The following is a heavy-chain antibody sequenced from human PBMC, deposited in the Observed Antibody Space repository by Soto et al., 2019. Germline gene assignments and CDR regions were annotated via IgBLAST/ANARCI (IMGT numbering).Heavy chain of an antibody. J-gene: IGHJ4*02. V-gene: IGHV4-30-4*01. D-gene: IGHD3-10*01. CDR2: IYYSGST. CDR1: GGSISSGDYY. Sequence: SETLSLTCTVSGGSISSGDYYWSWIRQPPGKGLEWIGYIYYSGSTYYNPSLKSRVTISVDTSKNQFSLKLSSVTVADTAVYYCARVTGFGELWYFDYWGQGTLVTVSS. CDR3: ARVTGFGELWYFDY.